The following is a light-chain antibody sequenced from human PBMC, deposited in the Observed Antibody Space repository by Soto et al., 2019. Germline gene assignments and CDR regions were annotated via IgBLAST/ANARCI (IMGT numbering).Light chain of an antibody. V-gene: IGKV3-20*01. Sequence: EIVLTQSPGTLSLSPRERATLSCRASQSVSSGYLAWYQHKPGQAPRLLIYGVSSRAPGIPDRFSGSGSGTDVTLTISRLETEDFAVYYCQQYATSPRTFGQGTQVEVK. CDR2: GVS. J-gene: IGKJ1*01. CDR3: QQYATSPRT. CDR1: QSVSSGY.